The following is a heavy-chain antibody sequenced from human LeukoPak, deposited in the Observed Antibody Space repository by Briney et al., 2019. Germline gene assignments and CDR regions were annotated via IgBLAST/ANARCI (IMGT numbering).Heavy chain of an antibody. D-gene: IGHD3-22*01. CDR2: INSDGSAT. J-gene: IGHJ4*02. CDR3: GSLTVVAKDH. V-gene: IGHV3-74*01. CDR1: GFSFSTHW. Sequence: GGSLRLSCAASGFSFSTHWMHWVRQAPGKGLVYVAQINSDGSATAYADSVKGRFTIFRDNAKNTLYLEMISLRAEDTAVYYCGSLTVVAKDHWGQGTLVTVSS.